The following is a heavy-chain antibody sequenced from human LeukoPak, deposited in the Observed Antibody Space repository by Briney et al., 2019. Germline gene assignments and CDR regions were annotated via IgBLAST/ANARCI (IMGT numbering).Heavy chain of an antibody. V-gene: IGHV4-39*07. Sequence: PSQTLSLPCTVSGGFISSRSYYWGWIRKPPGKGLEWIGSIYYSGSTHYNPSPKSRVTISVDTPKNQCSLKLSAVTAAGTAVYYCARHSYAQFGPWGQGTLVTVSS. D-gene: IGHD5-18*01. CDR2: IYYSGST. J-gene: IGHJ5*02. CDR3: ARHSYAQFGP. CDR1: GGFISSRSYY.